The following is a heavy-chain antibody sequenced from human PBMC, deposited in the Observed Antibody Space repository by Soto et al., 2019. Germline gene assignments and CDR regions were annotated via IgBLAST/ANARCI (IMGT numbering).Heavy chain of an antibody. CDR2: ISAYNGNT. CDR3: ARVGPTTVTTYWFDP. CDR1: GYTFTSYG. D-gene: IGHD4-4*01. J-gene: IGHJ5*02. V-gene: IGHV1-18*01. Sequence: EASVKVSCKASGYTFTSYGISWVRQAPGQGLEWMGWISAYNGNTNYAQKLQGRVTMTTDTSTSTAYMELRSLRSDDTAVYYCARVGPTTVTTYWFDPWGQGTLVTVSS.